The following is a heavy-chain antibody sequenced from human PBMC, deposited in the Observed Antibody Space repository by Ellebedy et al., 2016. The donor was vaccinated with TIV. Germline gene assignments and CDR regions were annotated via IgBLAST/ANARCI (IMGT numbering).Heavy chain of an antibody. Sequence: GGSLRLFCVASGFTFSNYWMNWVRQAPGKGLEWVANIKQDGSDKNYVDSVKGRFTISRDNAKNSLYLQMNSLRVEDTAVYYCARELSWSGRDYWGQGTQVTVSP. CDR3: ARELSWSGRDY. CDR1: GFTFSNYW. V-gene: IGHV3-7*01. J-gene: IGHJ4*02. D-gene: IGHD3-3*01. CDR2: IKQDGSDK.